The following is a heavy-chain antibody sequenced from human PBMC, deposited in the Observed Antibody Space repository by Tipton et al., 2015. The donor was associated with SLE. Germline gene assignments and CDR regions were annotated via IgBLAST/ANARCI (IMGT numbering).Heavy chain of an antibody. CDR1: GGSISSRSYY. CDR2: IYYSGST. D-gene: IGHD2-2*01. J-gene: IGHJ4*02. CDR3: ARAYAGDVDY. Sequence: TLSLTCSVSGGSISSRSYYWGWIRQPPGMGLEWIGSIYYSGSTFHNPSLKSRVTISVDTSKNQFSLKLSSVTAADTAVYYCARAYAGDVDYWGQGTLVTVSS. V-gene: IGHV4-39*07.